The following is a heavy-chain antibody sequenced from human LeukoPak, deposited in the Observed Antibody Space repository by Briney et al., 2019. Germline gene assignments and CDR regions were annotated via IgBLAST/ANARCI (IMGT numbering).Heavy chain of an antibody. Sequence: SQTLSLTCTVSGGSISSGDYYWSWIRQPPGKGLEWIGYIYYSGSTYYNPSLKSRVTISVDTSKSQFSLMLSSVTAADTAVYYCARATYYYVSGSSTRDYWGQGTLVTVSS. V-gene: IGHV4-30-4*01. D-gene: IGHD3-10*01. J-gene: IGHJ4*02. CDR3: ARATYYYVSGSSTRDY. CDR1: GGSISSGDYY. CDR2: IYYSGST.